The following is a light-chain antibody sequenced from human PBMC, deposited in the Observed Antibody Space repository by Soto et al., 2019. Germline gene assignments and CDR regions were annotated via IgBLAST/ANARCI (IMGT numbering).Light chain of an antibody. Sequence: EIVMTQSPATLSVSPGERATLSCRASESVSSNLAWYQQTPGQAPRLLIYGASTRATGIPARFSGSGSGTEFTLTISSLQSEDFAVYYCQEYNNCPRVHSFGQETKLEI. V-gene: IGKV3-15*01. CDR2: GAS. J-gene: IGKJ2*03. CDR3: QEYNNCPRVHS. CDR1: ESVSSN.